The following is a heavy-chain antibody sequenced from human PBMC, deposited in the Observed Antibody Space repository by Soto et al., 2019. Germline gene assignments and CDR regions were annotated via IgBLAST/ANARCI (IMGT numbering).Heavy chain of an antibody. J-gene: IGHJ6*02. CDR2: INSVASYV. D-gene: IGHD3-10*01. Sequence: QLVESGGGLVKPGGSLRVSCAASRFAFSSYSMHWVRQAPMKGLEWVASINSVASYVYYADSVEGRFTISRDNAKKSVYLQMNSLSAEDTAVYYCTRDRSSFMRGRIRGPYGGLDVWGQGTTVLVS. CDR1: RFAFSSYS. CDR3: TRDRSSFMRGRIRGPYGGLDV. V-gene: IGHV3-21*01.